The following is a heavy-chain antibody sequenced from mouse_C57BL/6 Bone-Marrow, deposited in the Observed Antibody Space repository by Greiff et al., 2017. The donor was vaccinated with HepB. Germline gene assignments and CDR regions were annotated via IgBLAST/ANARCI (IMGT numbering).Heavy chain of an antibody. Sequence: VQLQQSGPELVKPGASVKISCKASGYSFTSYYIHWVKQRPGQGLEWIGWIYPGSGNTKYNEKFKGKATLTADTSSSTAYMQLSSLTSEDSAVYYCARPIYYYGSSYLYYAMDYWGQGTSVTVSS. CDR3: ARPIYYYGSSYLYYAMDY. J-gene: IGHJ4*01. V-gene: IGHV1-66*01. CDR2: IYPGSGNT. CDR1: GYSFTSYY. D-gene: IGHD1-1*01.